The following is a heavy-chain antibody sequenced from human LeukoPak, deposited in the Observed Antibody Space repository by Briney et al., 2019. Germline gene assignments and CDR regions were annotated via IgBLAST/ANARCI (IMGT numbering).Heavy chain of an antibody. CDR2: IRYDGYSE. Sequence: PGGSLRLSCAASAFTFSSHGMHWVRQAPGKGLEWVAFIRYDGYSEYYADSVKGRFTISKDNAMDTLFLQMNSLRADDTAVYFCAKDKFEGSGYQFDSWGQGSLVIVSS. V-gene: IGHV3-30*02. J-gene: IGHJ4*02. CDR1: AFTFSSHG. D-gene: IGHD3-10*01. CDR3: AKDKFEGSGYQFDS.